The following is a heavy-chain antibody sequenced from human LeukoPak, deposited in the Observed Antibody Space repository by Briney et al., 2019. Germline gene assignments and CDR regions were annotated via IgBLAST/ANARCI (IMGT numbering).Heavy chain of an antibody. CDR3: ARVGAWELQRVFEY. D-gene: IGHD1-26*01. CDR2: IHKAGSES. Sequence: PGGSLTLSCAASGFTFTNYWMTWVRQVPGKGLEWVANIHKAGSESYYVDSVRGRFAISRDNAKNSLYLQLSSLRVEDTAVYYCARVGAWELQRVFEYWGQGTLVTVSS. V-gene: IGHV3-7*01. J-gene: IGHJ4*02. CDR1: GFTFTNYW.